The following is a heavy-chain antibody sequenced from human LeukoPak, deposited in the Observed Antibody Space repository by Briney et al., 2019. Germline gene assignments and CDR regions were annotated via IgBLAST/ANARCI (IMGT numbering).Heavy chain of an antibody. Sequence: SETLSLTCAVYSGSFSGYYWSWIRQPPGKGLEWIGEINHSGSTNYNPSLKSRVTISVDTSKNQFSLKLSSVTAADTAVYYCARGRYNWSGDAFDIWGQGTMVTVSS. CDR1: SGSFSGYY. CDR3: ARGRYNWSGDAFDI. J-gene: IGHJ3*02. CDR2: INHSGST. V-gene: IGHV4-34*01. D-gene: IGHD1-20*01.